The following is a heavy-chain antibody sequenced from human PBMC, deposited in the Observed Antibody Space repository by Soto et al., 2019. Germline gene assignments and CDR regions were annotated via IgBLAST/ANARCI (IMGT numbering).Heavy chain of an antibody. CDR2: IYWDDDK. CDR1: GFSLSTGGVG. J-gene: IGHJ4*02. D-gene: IGHD3-3*01. CDR3: AHRPPFYDFWSGYYFDY. V-gene: IGHV2-5*02. Sequence: VSGPTLVNPTQTLTLTCTFSGFSLSTGGVGVGWIRQPPGKALEWLALIYWDDDKRYSPSLKSRLTITKDTSKNQVVLTMTNMDPVDTATYYCAHRPPFYDFWSGYYFDYWGQGTLVTVSS.